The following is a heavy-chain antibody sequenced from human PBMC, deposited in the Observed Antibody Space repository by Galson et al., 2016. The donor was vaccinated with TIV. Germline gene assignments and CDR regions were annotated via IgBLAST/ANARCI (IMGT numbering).Heavy chain of an antibody. CDR3: AKMDSSGYNYGGRFVY. CDR2: ITYDGSDK. V-gene: IGHV3-30*04. D-gene: IGHD3-22*01. Sequence: SLRLSCAASGFTFSSYDMFWVRQAPGKGLEWVAFITYDGSDKNYADSVKGRFTISRDNPKNTLYLQMSSLRAEDTAVYFCAKMDSSGYNYGGRFVYWGQGTLVTVSS. J-gene: IGHJ4*02. CDR1: GFTFSSYD.